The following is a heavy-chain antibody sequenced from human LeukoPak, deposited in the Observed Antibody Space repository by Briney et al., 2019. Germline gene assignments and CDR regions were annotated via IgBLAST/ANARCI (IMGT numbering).Heavy chain of an antibody. D-gene: IGHD5-18*01. CDR3: ATEGGRYSYGYGTFDP. J-gene: IGHJ5*02. CDR2: FDPEDGET. Sequence: ASVKVSCKVSGYTLTELSMHWVRQAPGKGLEWMGGFDPEDGETIYAQKFQGRVTMTEDTSTDTAYMELGSLRSEDTAVYYCATEGGRYSYGYGTFDPWGQGTLVTVSS. CDR1: GYTLTELS. V-gene: IGHV1-24*01.